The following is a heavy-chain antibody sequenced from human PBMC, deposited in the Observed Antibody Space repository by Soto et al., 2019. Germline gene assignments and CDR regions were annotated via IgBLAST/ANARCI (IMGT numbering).Heavy chain of an antibody. CDR3: ARGMDGYNYVDY. V-gene: IGHV1-2*04. D-gene: IGHD5-12*01. CDR1: GYTFTGYY. CDR2: INPNSGGT. J-gene: IGHJ4*02. Sequence: GPSVKVSCKASGYTFTGYYMHWVRQAPGQGLEWMGWINPNSGGTNYAQKFQGWVTMTRDTSISTAYMELSRLRSDDTAVYYCARGMDGYNYVDYWGQGTLVTVSS.